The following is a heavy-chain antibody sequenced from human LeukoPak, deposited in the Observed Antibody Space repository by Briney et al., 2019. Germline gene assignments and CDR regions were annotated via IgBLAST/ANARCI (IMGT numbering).Heavy chain of an antibody. CDR3: ARLASGSYGPLTPFDY. J-gene: IGHJ4*02. CDR2: IYYSGST. CDR1: GGSISSYY. Sequence: SETLSLTCTVSGGSISSYYWSWIRQPPGKGLEWIGDIYYSGSTNYNPSLKSRVTISIDTSKNQFSLRLSSVTAADTAVYYSARLASGSYGPLTPFDYWGQGTLVTVSS. D-gene: IGHD1-26*01. V-gene: IGHV4-59*08.